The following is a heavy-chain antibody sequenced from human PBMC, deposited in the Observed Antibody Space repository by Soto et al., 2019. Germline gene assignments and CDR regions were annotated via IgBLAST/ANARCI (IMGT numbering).Heavy chain of an antibody. V-gene: IGHV1-8*01. CDR1: GYTFTSYD. D-gene: IGHD3-3*01. CDR3: ARDYDFWAVYDY. CDR2: MNPNSGNT. J-gene: IGHJ4*02. Sequence: ASVKVSCKASGYTFTSYDINWVRQATGQGLEWMGWMNPNSGNTGYAQNLQGRVTMTKNTSISTAYMELSSLRSEDTAVYYCARDYDFWAVYDYWGQGTLVTVSS.